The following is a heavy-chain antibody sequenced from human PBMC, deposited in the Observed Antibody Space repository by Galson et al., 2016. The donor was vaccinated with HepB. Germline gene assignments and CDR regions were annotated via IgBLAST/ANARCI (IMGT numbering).Heavy chain of an antibody. V-gene: IGHV3-23*01. Sequence: SLRLSCAASGFTFSSYFIHWVRQAPGKGLEWVSALSGSGGSTYYADSVKGRVTISSDNSKNTLYLQMNSLRAEDTAVYYCAKESRDGYNFFSWGQGTLVTVSS. CDR3: AKESRDGYNFFS. J-gene: IGHJ4*02. D-gene: IGHD5-24*01. CDR2: LSGSGGST. CDR1: GFTFSSYF.